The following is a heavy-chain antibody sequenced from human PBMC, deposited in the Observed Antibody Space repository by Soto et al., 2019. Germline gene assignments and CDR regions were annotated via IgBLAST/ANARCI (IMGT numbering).Heavy chain of an antibody. J-gene: IGHJ6*02. CDR2: ISGSGGST. D-gene: IGHD2-21*02. CDR3: AKLGVSVVTPIRGYYGMDV. CDR1: GFTFSSYA. V-gene: IGHV3-23*01. Sequence: GGSLRLSCAASGFTFSSYAMNWVRQAPGKGLEWVSGISGSGGSTYDADPVKGRFTISRDNSKNTLYLQMNSLRAEDTAVYYCAKLGVSVVTPIRGYYGMDVWGQGTTVTVSS.